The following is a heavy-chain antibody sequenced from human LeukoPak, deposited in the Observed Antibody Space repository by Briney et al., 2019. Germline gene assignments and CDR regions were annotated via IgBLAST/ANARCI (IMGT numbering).Heavy chain of an antibody. J-gene: IGHJ4*02. CDR2: INSDGSST. Sequence: GGSLRLSCAASGFTFSSYWMHWVRHAPGKGLVWVSRINSDGSSTSYADSVKGRFTISRDNAKNTLYLQMNSLRAEDTAVYYCARNTYSGSYSDYWGQGTLVTVSS. CDR1: GFTFSSYW. D-gene: IGHD1-26*01. V-gene: IGHV3-74*01. CDR3: ARNTYSGSYSDY.